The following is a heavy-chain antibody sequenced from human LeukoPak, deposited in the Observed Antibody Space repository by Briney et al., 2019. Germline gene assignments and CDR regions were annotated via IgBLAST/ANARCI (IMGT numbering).Heavy chain of an antibody. V-gene: IGHV1-2*02. CDR2: INPNSGGT. D-gene: IGHD6-19*01. Sequence: ASVKVSCKASGYTFTGYYMHWVRQAPGQGLEWMGWINPNSGGTNYAQKFQGRVTMTRDTSISTAYMELSRLRSDDTAVYYCARDYSSGWSDGMDVWGQGTTVTVPS. J-gene: IGHJ6*02. CDR3: ARDYSSGWSDGMDV. CDR1: GYTFTGYY.